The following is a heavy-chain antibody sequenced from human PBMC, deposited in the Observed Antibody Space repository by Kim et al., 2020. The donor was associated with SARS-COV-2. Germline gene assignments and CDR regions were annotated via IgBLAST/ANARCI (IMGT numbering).Heavy chain of an antibody. V-gene: IGHV1-69*04. J-gene: IGHJ4*02. Sequence: QKFQGRATITADKSTSTAYMELSSLRSEDTTVYYCARDRDTAMGTGYFDYWGQGTLVTVSS. D-gene: IGHD5-18*01. CDR3: ARDRDTAMGTGYFDY.